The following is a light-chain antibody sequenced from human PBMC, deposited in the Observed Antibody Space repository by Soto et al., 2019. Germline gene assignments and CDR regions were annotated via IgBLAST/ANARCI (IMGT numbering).Light chain of an antibody. Sequence: DIQMTQSPSTLSASVGDRVTITCRASPSISSWLAWYQQKPGKAPNLLINDASSLQSGVPSRFSGSGSGTHFTLTISSLHPEDFATYYCQQANTFPLTFGQGTRLEIK. CDR3: QQANTFPLT. V-gene: IGKV1-12*01. CDR2: DAS. J-gene: IGKJ5*01. CDR1: PSISSW.